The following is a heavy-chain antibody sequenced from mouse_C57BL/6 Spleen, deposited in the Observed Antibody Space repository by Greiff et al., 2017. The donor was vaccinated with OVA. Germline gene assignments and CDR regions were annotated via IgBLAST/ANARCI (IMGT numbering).Heavy chain of an antibody. CDR1: GFNIKDYY. CDR3: TTPTTVVSHWYFDV. V-gene: IGHV14-1*01. J-gene: IGHJ1*03. D-gene: IGHD1-1*01. Sequence: EVKLQQSGAELVRPGASVKLSCTASGFNIKDYYMHWVTQRPDQGLEWIGRIDPEAGDTEYAPKFQGKATMTADPSSNPAYLQLSSLTSEDTAVYYCTTPTTVVSHWYFDVWGTGTTVTVSS. CDR2: IDPEAGDT.